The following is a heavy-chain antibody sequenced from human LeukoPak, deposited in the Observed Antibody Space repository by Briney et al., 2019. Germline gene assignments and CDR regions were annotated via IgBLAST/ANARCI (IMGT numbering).Heavy chain of an antibody. D-gene: IGHD6-13*01. V-gene: IGHV3-21*05. J-gene: IGHJ4*02. CDR3: VRDGGTAAAGTHHFDY. CDR1: GFTFTAYS. Sequence: GGSLRLSCAASGFTFTAYSMNWVRQAPGKGLEWVSRITSSSAERYYTHSVKGRFTISRDNAKNSLYLQMNSLRAEDTAVYYCVRDGGTAAAGTHHFDYWGRGILVTVSS. CDR2: ITSSSAER.